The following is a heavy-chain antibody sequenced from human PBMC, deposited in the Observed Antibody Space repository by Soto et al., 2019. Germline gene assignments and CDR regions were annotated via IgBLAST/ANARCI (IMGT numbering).Heavy chain of an antibody. J-gene: IGHJ4*01. CDR1: AFTFNRFA. Sequence: GGSLRLSCAASAFTFNRFAIDWVRQAPGKGLGWEAAVIYDGTNKYYANSVTGRFTPSRGTSRNTIYLQMNYLRPEHTAIYFCAKTDIVASFEDWGHGTLVTVSS. D-gene: IGHD2-21*01. V-gene: IGHV3-30-3*02. CDR3: AKTDIVASFED. CDR2: VIYDGTNK.